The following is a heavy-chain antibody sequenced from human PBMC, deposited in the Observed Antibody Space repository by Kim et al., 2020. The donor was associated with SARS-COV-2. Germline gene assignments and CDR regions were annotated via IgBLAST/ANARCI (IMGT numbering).Heavy chain of an antibody. Sequence: SVKGRCTISREDSKNTAYLEMNGLKTEDTAVYYCTRIPATTLAFWDAFDIWGQGTMVTVSS. CDR3: TRIPATTLAFWDAFDI. D-gene: IGHD1-1*01. J-gene: IGHJ3*02. V-gene: IGHV3-73*01.